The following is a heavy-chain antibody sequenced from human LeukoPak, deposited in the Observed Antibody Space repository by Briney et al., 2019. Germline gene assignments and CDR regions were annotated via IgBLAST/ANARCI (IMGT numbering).Heavy chain of an antibody. CDR3: ARIDSSGYYPPYAEYFQH. CDR2: IIYSGNT. J-gene: IGHJ1*01. V-gene: IGHV4-39*07. D-gene: IGHD3-22*01. Sequence: SETLSLTCTASSGSISSTSYYWGWIRQPPGRGLEWIGGIIYSGNTYYNPSLKSRVTISVDTSKNQFSLKLSSVTAADTAVYYCARIDSSGYYPPYAEYFQHWGQGTLVTVSS. CDR1: SGSISSTSYY.